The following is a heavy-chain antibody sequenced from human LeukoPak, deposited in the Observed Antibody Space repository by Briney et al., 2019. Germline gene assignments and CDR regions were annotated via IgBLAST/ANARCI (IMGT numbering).Heavy chain of an antibody. CDR3: VRGPHTIMVTE. D-gene: IGHD5-18*01. CDR2: MKQDGSET. J-gene: IGHJ4*02. V-gene: IGHV3-7*03. CDR1: GFLFSNFW. Sequence: GGSLRLSCVASGFLFSNFWMTWVRQAPGKGPEWVANMKQDGSETHYADSVKGRFTISRDNAKNSLYLQMNSLRVEDTAVYYCVRGPHTIMVTEWGQGTLVTVSS.